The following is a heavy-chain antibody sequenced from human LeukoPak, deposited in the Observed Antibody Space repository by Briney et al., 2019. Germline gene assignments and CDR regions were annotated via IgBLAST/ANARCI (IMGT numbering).Heavy chain of an antibody. D-gene: IGHD7-27*01. CDR2: MSPNSGNT. CDR3: ARTPPNWGADY. V-gene: IGHV1-8*01. CDR1: GYTFTSYD. J-gene: IGHJ4*02. Sequence: ASVKVSCTASGYTFTSYDISWVRQATGQGLEWMGWMSPNSGNTGYAQKFQGRVTMTRDTSIGTAYLELSSLKSEDTAVYYCARTPPNWGADYWGQGTLVTVSS.